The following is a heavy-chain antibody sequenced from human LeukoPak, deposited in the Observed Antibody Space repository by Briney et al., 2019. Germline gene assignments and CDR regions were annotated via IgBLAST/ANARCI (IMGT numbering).Heavy chain of an antibody. Sequence: KPSETLSLTCTVSGGSISSYYWSWLRQPPGKGLEWIGYIYYSGSTNYNPSLKSRVTISVDTSKNQFSLKLSSVTAADTAVYYCARVYYGSGSYYGPIDYWGQGTLVTVSS. CDR2: IYYSGST. CDR3: ARVYYGSGSYYGPIDY. CDR1: GGSISSYY. J-gene: IGHJ4*02. D-gene: IGHD3-10*01. V-gene: IGHV4-59*01.